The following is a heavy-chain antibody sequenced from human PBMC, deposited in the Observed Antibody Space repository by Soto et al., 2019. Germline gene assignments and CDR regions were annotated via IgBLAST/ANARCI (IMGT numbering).Heavy chain of an antibody. D-gene: IGHD3-16*01. V-gene: IGHV3-7*01. CDR3: ARVYYDYIWGISHFDY. J-gene: IGHJ4*02. CDR1: GFTFSSYW. CDR2: IKQDGSEK. Sequence: GGSLRLSCAASGFTFSSYWMSWVRQAPGKGLEWVANIKQDGSEKYYVDSVKGRFTISRDNAKNSLYLQMNSLRAEDTAVYYCARVYYDYIWGISHFDYWGQGTLVTVSS.